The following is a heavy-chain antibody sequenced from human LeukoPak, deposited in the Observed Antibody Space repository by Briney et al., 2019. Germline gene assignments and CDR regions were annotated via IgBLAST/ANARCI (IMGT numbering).Heavy chain of an antibody. CDR1: GFSLTTYD. CDR2: ISSSGDSI. Sequence: PGGSLRLSCAASGFSLTTYDMNWVRQAPGKGLEWVSYISSSGDSIYYADSVKGRFTISRDNAKNSLPLQMNSLRAEDTAIYYCARDRRVGATWSVGAFDIWGQGTTVTVSS. CDR3: ARDRRVGATWSVGAFDI. V-gene: IGHV3-48*03. D-gene: IGHD1-26*01. J-gene: IGHJ3*02.